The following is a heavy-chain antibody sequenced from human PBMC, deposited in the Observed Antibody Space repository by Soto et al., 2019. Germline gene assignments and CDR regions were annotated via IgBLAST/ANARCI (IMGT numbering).Heavy chain of an antibody. J-gene: IGHJ6*01. D-gene: IGHD6-19*01. CDR1: GGSISSHY. Sequence: QVQLQESGPGLVKPSETLSLTCTVSGGSISSHYWSWIRQPPGKGLEWIGYIYYSGSTNYNPSLKSRVTISVDTSKNQFSLKLSSVTAADTAVYYCARMGSSGWYSPRYYYYGMDVW. V-gene: IGHV4-59*11. CDR2: IYYSGST. CDR3: ARMGSSGWYSPRYYYYGMDV.